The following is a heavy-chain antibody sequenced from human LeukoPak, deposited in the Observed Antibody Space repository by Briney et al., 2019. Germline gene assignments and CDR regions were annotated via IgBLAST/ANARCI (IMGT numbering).Heavy chain of an antibody. Sequence: PSETLSLTCTVSGGSISSYSWSWIRQPPGKGLEWIGYMFYTGNTYYNPSLKSRVTISVDTSKNQFSLKLSSVTAADTAVYYCARGAGSTISNDALDMWGQGTMVSVSS. CDR1: GGSISSYS. CDR3: ARGAGSTISNDALDM. J-gene: IGHJ3*02. V-gene: IGHV4-59*12. CDR2: MFYTGNT. D-gene: IGHD5-24*01.